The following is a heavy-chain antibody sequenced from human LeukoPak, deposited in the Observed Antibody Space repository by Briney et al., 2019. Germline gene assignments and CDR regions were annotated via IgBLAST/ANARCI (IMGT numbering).Heavy chain of an antibody. J-gene: IGHJ4*02. CDR3: ARGPYYDSTFDY. V-gene: IGHV4-59*01. CDR1: GGSISSYY. D-gene: IGHD3-22*01. Sequence: TSETLSLTCTVSGGSISSYYWSWIRQPPGKGLEWIGYIYYSGSTNYNPSLKSRVTISVDTSKNQFSLKLSSVTAADTAVYYCARGPYYDSTFDYWGQGTLVTVSS. CDR2: IYYSGST.